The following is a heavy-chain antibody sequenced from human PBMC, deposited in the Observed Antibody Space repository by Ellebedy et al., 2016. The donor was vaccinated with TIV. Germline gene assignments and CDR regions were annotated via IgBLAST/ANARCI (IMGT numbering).Heavy chain of an antibody. CDR2: FWYDGSRE. Sequence: GESLKISCAASGFTFSTYGMHWVRQAPGKGLEWVAVFWYDGSREYYADSVKGRFTVSRDNSKNTLYLQMHSLRTEDTAVYYCETERSGYDFDYWGQGTLVTVSA. CDR1: GFTFSTYG. CDR3: ETERSGYDFDY. J-gene: IGHJ4*02. V-gene: IGHV3-33*01. D-gene: IGHD5-12*01.